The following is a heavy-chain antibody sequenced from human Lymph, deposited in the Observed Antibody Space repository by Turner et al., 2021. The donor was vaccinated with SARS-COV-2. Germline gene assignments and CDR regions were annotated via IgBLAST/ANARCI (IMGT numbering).Heavy chain of an antibody. CDR3: ARQTVNNWVDP. D-gene: IGHD2-21*02. J-gene: IGHJ5*02. CDR1: GGSMNNNY. V-gene: IGHV4-59*01. Sequence: HVQLQASGPSLVKPLETLSLTCTVSGGSMNNNYWSWIRQPPGKRLEWIGFIFYRGSTNYNPSLKSRVTISVDTSENQFSLKLTSVTAADTAIYYCARQTVNNWVDPWGQGTLVTVSS. CDR2: IFYRGST.